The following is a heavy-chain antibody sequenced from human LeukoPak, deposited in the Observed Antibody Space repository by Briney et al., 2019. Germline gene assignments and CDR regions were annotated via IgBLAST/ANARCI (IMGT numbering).Heavy chain of an antibody. J-gene: IGHJ4*02. CDR3: ARDGYSAHDGL. CDR2: IYTSGST. D-gene: IGHD5-12*01. Sequence: PSETLSLTCTVSGGSISSGFYYWSWIRQPAGKGLEWIGRIYTSGSTNNYNPSLKSRVTMSVDTSKNQFSLMMSSVTAAGTAVYYCARDGYSAHDGLWGQGTVVTVSS. V-gene: IGHV4-61*02. CDR1: GGSISSGFYY.